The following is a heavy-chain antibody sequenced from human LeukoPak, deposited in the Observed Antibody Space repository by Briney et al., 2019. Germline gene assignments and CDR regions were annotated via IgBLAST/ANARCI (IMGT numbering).Heavy chain of an antibody. V-gene: IGHV3-30*19. CDR1: GFTFSSYG. Sequence: PGGPLRLSCAASGFTFSSYGMHWVRQAPGKGLDWVAVISYDGSNKYYADSVRGRFTISRDNSKNTLYLQMNSLRAEDTAVYYCAKGLKGGYYFDSTYYYGMDVWGQGTTVTVSS. J-gene: IGHJ6*02. CDR2: ISYDGSNK. D-gene: IGHD3-22*01. CDR3: AKGLKGGYYFDSTYYYGMDV.